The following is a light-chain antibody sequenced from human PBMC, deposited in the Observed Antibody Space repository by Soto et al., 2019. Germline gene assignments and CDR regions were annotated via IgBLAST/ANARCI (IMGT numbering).Light chain of an antibody. CDR1: SSNIGSNT. Sequence: QSALTQPPSASGTPGQRVTISCSGSSSNIGSNTVNWYQQLPGTAPKLLIYSNNQRPSGVPDRFSCSKSGTSASLAISGLQSEDEADYYCAAWDDSLNGYVFGTGTKVTVL. V-gene: IGLV1-44*01. CDR3: AAWDDSLNGYV. J-gene: IGLJ1*01. CDR2: SNN.